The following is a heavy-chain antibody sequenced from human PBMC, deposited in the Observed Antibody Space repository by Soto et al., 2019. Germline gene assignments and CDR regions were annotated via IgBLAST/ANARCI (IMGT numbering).Heavy chain of an antibody. CDR1: GGSISSSSYY. CDR3: ARHAGGTTVTTLDCFDP. CDR2: IYYSGST. D-gene: IGHD4-17*01. Sequence: QLQLQESGPGLVKPSETLSLTCTVSGGSISSSSYYWGWIRQPPGKGLEWIGSIYYSGSTYYNPSLKSRVTISADTSKNQFSLKLSSVTAADTAVYYCARHAGGTTVTTLDCFDPWGQGTLVTVSS. J-gene: IGHJ5*02. V-gene: IGHV4-39*01.